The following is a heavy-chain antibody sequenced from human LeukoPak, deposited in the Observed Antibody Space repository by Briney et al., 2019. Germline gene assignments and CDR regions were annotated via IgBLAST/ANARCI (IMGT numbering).Heavy chain of an antibody. Sequence: PGGSLRLSCAASGFTFYSYGMHWVRQAPGKGLEWVEVISHDGSNIPYGDSVKGRFTISRDNSKNTLYLQMNSLRAEDTAVYYCAKDPYRVVVATGNYLDPWGQGTLVTVSS. V-gene: IGHV3-30*18. CDR2: ISHDGSNI. CDR3: AKDPYRVVVATGNYLDP. CDR1: GFTFYSYG. J-gene: IGHJ5*02. D-gene: IGHD2-15*01.